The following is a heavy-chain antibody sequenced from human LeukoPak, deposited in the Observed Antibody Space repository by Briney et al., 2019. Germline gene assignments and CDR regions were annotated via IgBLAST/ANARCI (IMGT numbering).Heavy chain of an antibody. D-gene: IGHD3-10*01. J-gene: IGHJ4*02. V-gene: IGHV1-18*01. CDR2: ISAYNGNT. Sequence: GASVKVSCKASGYTFTRYGINWVRQAPGQGLEWMGWISAYNGNTNYAQKFQGRVTMTTDTSTSTAYMELRSLRSDDTAVYYCARESPLWFGELSPLDYWGQGTLVTVSS. CDR1: GYTFTRYG. CDR3: ARESPLWFGELSPLDY.